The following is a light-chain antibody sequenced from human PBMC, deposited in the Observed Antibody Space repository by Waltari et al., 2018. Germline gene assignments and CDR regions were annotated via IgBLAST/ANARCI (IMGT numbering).Light chain of an antibody. J-gene: IGKJ1*01. CDR1: QSVRRT. CDR2: DAS. V-gene: IGKV3-20*01. CDR3: QKYGTLPAT. Sequence: EIVLTQSPGTLSLSLGDRATLSCRASQSVRRTLTLYQQKPGKAPRLLSYDASTRATGIPDRFRGSGYGTVFSLTIRRLEPEDVAVYFCQKYGTLPATFGEGTKVEIK.